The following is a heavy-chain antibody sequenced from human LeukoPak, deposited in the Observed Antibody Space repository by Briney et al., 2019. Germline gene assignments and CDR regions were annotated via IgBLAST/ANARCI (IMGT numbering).Heavy chain of an antibody. D-gene: IGHD3-3*01. CDR1: GGSFSGYY. CDR2: INHSGST. CDR3: ARRHPYYDFWSGYPRFDY. J-gene: IGHJ4*02. V-gene: IGHV4-34*01. Sequence: PSETLSLTCAVYGGSFSGYYWSWIRQPPGKGLEWIGEINHSGSTNYNPSLKSRVTISVDTSKNQFSLKLSSVTAADTAVYYCARRHPYYDFWSGYPRFDYWGQGTLVTVSS.